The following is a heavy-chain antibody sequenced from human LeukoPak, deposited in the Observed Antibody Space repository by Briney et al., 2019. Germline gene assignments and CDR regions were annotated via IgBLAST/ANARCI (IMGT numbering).Heavy chain of an antibody. D-gene: IGHD3-22*01. J-gene: IGHJ4*02. CDR3: ARWAGSGYCFDY. CDR2: IKQDGSEK. CDR1: GFTFSSYW. Sequence: EGSLRLSCGASGFTFSSYWMSWVRQAPGKGLEWVANIKQDGSEKYYVDSVKGRFIISRDNAKNSLYLQMNSLRAEDTAVYYCARWAGSGYCFDYWGQGTLVTVSS. V-gene: IGHV3-7*01.